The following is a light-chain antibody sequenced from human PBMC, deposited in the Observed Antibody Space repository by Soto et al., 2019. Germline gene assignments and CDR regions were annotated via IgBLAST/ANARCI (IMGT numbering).Light chain of an antibody. CDR1: QSIGTY. Sequence: ETVMTQSPPTLHFSPGERAIVSCRASQSIGTYLAWYQQKRGQSPRLLIYDASTRATGIPARFSGSGSGTEFTLTINSLQSDDFAIYYCQQYTDCPRTFGQGTKVDIK. V-gene: IGKV3-15*01. CDR2: DAS. J-gene: IGKJ1*01. CDR3: QQYTDCPRT.